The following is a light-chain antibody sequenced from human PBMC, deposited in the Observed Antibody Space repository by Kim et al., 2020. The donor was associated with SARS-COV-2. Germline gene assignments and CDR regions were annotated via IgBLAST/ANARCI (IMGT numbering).Light chain of an antibody. Sequence: TITCTGRRHKIGAGYDLNDVHWYQQLPGTAPKLLIYGHSNRPSGVPDRFSGSKSGTSASLAITGLQAEDEADYYCQSYDSSLSGSVFGGGTKLTVL. J-gene: IGLJ2*01. CDR3: QSYDSSLSGSV. V-gene: IGLV1-40*01. CDR1: RHKIGAGYDLND. CDR2: GHS.